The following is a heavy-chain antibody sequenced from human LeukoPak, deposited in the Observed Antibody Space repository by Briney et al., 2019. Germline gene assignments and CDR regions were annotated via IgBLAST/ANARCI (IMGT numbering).Heavy chain of an antibody. CDR3: ARDFRRGHYDFWSGRPCYFDY. J-gene: IGHJ4*02. CDR2: INPSGGST. Sequence: ASVKVSCKASGYTFTSYYMHWVRQAPGQGLEWMGIINPSGGSTSYAQKFQGRVTMTRDMSTSTVYMELSSLRSGDTAVYYCARDFRRGHYDFWSGRPCYFDYWGQGTLVTVSS. CDR1: GYTFTSYY. V-gene: IGHV1-46*01. D-gene: IGHD3-3*01.